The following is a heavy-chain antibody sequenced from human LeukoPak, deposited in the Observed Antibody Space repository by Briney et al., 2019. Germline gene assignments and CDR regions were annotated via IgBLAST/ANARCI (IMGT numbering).Heavy chain of an antibody. V-gene: IGHV3-21*01. CDR2: ISSSSSYI. CDR3: ARSRDYSNYGDY. CDR1: GFTFSSYS. Sequence: GGSLRLSCAASGFTFSSYSMNWVRQAPGKGLEWVSSISSSSSYIYYADSVKGRFTISRDNAKNSLYLQMNSLRAEDTAVYYCARSRDYSNYGDYWGQGTLVTVSS. J-gene: IGHJ4*02. D-gene: IGHD4-11*01.